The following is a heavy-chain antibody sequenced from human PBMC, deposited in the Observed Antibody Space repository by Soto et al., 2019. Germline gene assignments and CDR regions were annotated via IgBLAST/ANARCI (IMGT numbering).Heavy chain of an antibody. CDR2: IYYSGST. Sequence: QVQLQGAGPGLVKPSQTLSLTCTVSGGSISSGDYYWCWIRQHPGKGLAWIGHIYYSGSTYYNPSLKSRVTISVDTSKNQFSLQLSSVTAADTAVYYCARWDVYRSGLDYWGQGTLVTVSS. CDR3: ARWDVYRSGLDY. J-gene: IGHJ4*02. D-gene: IGHD5-18*01. CDR1: GGSISSGDYY. V-gene: IGHV4-31*03.